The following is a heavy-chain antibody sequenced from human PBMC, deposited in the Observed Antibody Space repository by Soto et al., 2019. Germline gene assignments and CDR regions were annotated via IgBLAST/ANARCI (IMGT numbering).Heavy chain of an antibody. Sequence: QVQLVQSGAEVKKPGSSVKVSCKASGGTFSSYAISWVRQAPGQGLEWMGGIIPIFGTANYAQKIQGRVTITSDESTRTAYMELVSLRLEDTAVYYCARVPYKYYYDSSGYSPAAFDIWGQGTMVTVSS. V-gene: IGHV1-69*01. CDR2: IIPIFGTA. CDR1: GGTFSSYA. D-gene: IGHD3-22*01. CDR3: ARVPYKYYYDSSGYSPAAFDI. J-gene: IGHJ3*02.